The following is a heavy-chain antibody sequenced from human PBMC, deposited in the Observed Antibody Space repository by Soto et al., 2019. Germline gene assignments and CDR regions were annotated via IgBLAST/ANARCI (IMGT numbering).Heavy chain of an antibody. J-gene: IGHJ4*02. CDR3: ARDTSADYGDSSPLDY. V-gene: IGHV3-7*05. D-gene: IGHD4-17*01. Sequence: GGSLRLSCAASGFTFISYWMSWVLQAPWKGLEWVANIKQDGSEKYYVDSVKGRFTISRDNAKNSLYLQMNSLRAEDTAVYYCARDTSADYGDSSPLDYWGQGTLVTVSS. CDR1: GFTFISYW. CDR2: IKQDGSEK.